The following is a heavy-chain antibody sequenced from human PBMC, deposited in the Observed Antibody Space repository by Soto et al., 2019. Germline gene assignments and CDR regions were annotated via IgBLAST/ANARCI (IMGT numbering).Heavy chain of an antibody. CDR3: ATLNSFGSDY. CDR2: IYSDGSGT. CDR1: GFSLSNYR. J-gene: IGHJ4*02. D-gene: IGHD5-18*01. V-gene: IGHV3-74*03. Sequence: GLLRLSWAVAGFSLSNYRMHWVRQAPGKGLVWVSRIYSDGSGTMYADSVKGRFTISRENAKSTLYLQMNSLRPEDTDVYYCATLNSFGSDYWGRGTLVTVSS.